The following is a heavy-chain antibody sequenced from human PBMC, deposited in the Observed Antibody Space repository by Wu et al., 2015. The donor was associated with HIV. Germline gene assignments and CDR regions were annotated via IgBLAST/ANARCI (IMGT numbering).Heavy chain of an antibody. V-gene: IGHV1-69*13. J-gene: IGHJ3*02. CDR1: RDTFKRFA. D-gene: IGHD5-12*01. CDR2: IIPVFGTT. CDR3: ARPYSGYAYDIFDI. Sequence: QVQLVQSGAEVKKPGSSVKVSCKASRDTFKRFAITWVRQAPGQGLEWMGKIIPVFGTTKYAQKFQSRVTITADESTSTVFMELSSLKSDDTAVYYCARPYSGYAYDIFDIWGQGTMVSVSS.